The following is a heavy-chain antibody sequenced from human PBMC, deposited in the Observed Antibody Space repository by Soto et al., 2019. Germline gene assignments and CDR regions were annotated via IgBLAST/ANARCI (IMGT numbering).Heavy chain of an antibody. J-gene: IGHJ3*02. CDR3: ARPFNWNYEDDAFDI. D-gene: IGHD1-7*01. V-gene: IGHV1-18*01. CDR1: GYTFTSYG. Sequence: ASVKVSCKASGYTFTSYGISWVRQAPGQGLEWMGWISAYNGNTNYAQKLQGRVTMTTDTSTSTAYMELRSLRSDDTAVYYCARPFNWNYEDDAFDIWGQGTMVTVSS. CDR2: ISAYNGNT.